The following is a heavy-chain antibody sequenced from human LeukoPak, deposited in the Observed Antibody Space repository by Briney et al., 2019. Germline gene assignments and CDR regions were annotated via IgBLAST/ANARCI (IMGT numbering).Heavy chain of an antibody. V-gene: IGHV3-48*02. CDR3: ARDSGYWLATTTYDYYYGMDV. CDR1: GFTFSSYS. CDR2: ISSSSSTI. D-gene: IGHD5-24*01. J-gene: IGHJ6*02. Sequence: PGGSRRLSCAASGFTFSSYSMNWVRQAPGKGLEWVSYISSSSSTIYYADSVKGRFTISRDNAKNSLYLQMNSLRDEDTAVYYCARDSGYWLATTTYDYYYGMDVWGQGTTVTVSS.